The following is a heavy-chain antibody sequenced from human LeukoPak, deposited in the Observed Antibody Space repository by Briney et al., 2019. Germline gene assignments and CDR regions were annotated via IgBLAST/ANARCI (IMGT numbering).Heavy chain of an antibody. CDR3: AKVPGKWELVDY. V-gene: IGHV3-30*02. D-gene: IGHD1-26*01. Sequence: GGSLRLSCAASGFTFRSYGMHWVRQAPGKGLEWVAFMRFDGSNQYYADSVKGRFTISRDNSKNTLYLQMNSLRTEDTAVYYCAKVPGKWELVDYWGQGTLVTVSS. CDR1: GFTFRSYG. J-gene: IGHJ4*02. CDR2: MRFDGSNQ.